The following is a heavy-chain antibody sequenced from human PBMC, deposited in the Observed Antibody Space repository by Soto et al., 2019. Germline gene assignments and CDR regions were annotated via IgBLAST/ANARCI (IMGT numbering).Heavy chain of an antibody. CDR1: GYVITTGYH. Sequence: PSETLSLTCAVSGYVITTGYHWGWIRQPPGKELEWIGTISHSVDTYYNPSLKIRVTISIDTAKNHLSLILSSVTAAHTATYYRTRIYCTNTSSFINGMEVWGKG. J-gene: IGHJ6*04. D-gene: IGHD2-8*01. V-gene: IGHV4-38-2*01. CDR3: TRIYCTNTSSFINGMEV. CDR2: ISHSVDT.